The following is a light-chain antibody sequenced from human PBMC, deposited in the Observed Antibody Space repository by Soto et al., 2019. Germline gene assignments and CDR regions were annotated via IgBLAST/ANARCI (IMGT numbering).Light chain of an antibody. J-gene: IGLJ1*01. Sequence: QSVLTRPPSVSAAPRQKGSIYCSGTTSDMGDYAVSWYQHLPGTAHKLLIYKNNMRPSGIPVRCAGSKSGTTATLGITGLWPEDEADYYCLAWHTSGRVFGTGRKGTVL. CDR3: LAWHTSGRV. CDR2: KNN. CDR1: TSDMGDYA. V-gene: IGLV1-51*02.